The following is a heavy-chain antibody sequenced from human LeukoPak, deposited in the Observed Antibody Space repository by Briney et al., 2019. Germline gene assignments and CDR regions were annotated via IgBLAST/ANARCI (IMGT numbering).Heavy chain of an antibody. CDR1: GYTCTSYG. D-gene: IGHD5-18*01. CDR3: AKDTAMVLDY. J-gene: IGHJ4*02. Sequence: GASVKVSCKASGYTCTSYGISWVRQAPGQGLEWMGWISAYNGNTNYAQKLQGRVTMTTDTSTSTAYMELRSPRSDDTAVYYCAKDTAMVLDYWGQGTLVTVSS. V-gene: IGHV1-18*01. CDR2: ISAYNGNT.